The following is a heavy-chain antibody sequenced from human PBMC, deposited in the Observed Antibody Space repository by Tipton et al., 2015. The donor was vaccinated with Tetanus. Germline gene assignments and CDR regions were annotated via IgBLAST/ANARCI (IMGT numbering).Heavy chain of an antibody. CDR1: GYTFSNYG. D-gene: IGHD3-10*01. CDR3: ARDYFDSGPYYVFDI. Sequence: QSGAEVKKPGASVKVSCKASGYTFSNYGITWVRQAPGQGLEWMGWISPNNGNTNYAQKLQGRVTLTTDTSTSTANMELRSLRSDDTAIYYCARDYFDSGPYYVFDIWGQGTVVTVSS. J-gene: IGHJ3*02. CDR2: ISPNNGNT. V-gene: IGHV1-18*01.